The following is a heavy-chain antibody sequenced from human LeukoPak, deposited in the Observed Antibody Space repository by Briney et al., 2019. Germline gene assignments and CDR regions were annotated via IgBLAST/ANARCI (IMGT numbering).Heavy chain of an antibody. V-gene: IGHV3-30*03. D-gene: IGHD6-13*01. Sequence: GGSLRLSCAASGFTFSSYGMHWVRQAPGKGLEWVAVISYDGSNKYYADSVKGRFTISRDNARNSLYLQMNSLRAEDTAVYYCATTLNIATAAYFWGQGTLVTVSS. CDR1: GFTFSSYG. CDR3: ATTLNIATAAYF. CDR2: ISYDGSNK. J-gene: IGHJ4*02.